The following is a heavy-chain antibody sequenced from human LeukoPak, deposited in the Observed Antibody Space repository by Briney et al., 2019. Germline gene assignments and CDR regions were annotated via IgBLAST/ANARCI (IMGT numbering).Heavy chain of an antibody. CDR2: ISSSSSYI. D-gene: IGHD3-9*01. CDR3: ARTYYDILTGYQDDY. Sequence: GGSLRLSCAASGFTFSSYSMNWVRQAPGKGLEWVSSISSSSSYIYYADSVKGRFTISRDNAKNSLYLQMNSLRAEDTAVYYCARTYYDILTGYQDDYWGQGTLVTVSS. CDR1: GFTFSSYS. J-gene: IGHJ4*02. V-gene: IGHV3-21*01.